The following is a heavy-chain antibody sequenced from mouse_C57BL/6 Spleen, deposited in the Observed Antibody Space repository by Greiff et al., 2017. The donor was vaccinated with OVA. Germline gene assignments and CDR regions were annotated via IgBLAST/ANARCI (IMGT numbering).Heavy chain of an antibody. D-gene: IGHD1-2*01. V-gene: IGHV1-15*01. Sequence: QVQLKQSGAELVRPGASVTLSCKASGYTFTDYEMHWVKQTPVHGLEWIGAIDPETGGTAYNQKFKGKAILTADKSSSTAYMELRSLTSEDSAVYYCTRNSLLRGYFDVWGTGTTVTVSS. J-gene: IGHJ1*03. CDR1: GYTFTDYE. CDR3: TRNSLLRGYFDV. CDR2: IDPETGGT.